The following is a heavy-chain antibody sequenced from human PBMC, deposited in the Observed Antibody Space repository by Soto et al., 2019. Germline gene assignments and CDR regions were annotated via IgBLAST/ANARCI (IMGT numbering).Heavy chain of an antibody. J-gene: IGHJ4*02. V-gene: IGHV3-23*01. Sequence: EVQLLESGGRLVQPGGSLRLSCAASGFSFSIYAMNWVRQAPGKGLEWVSGISGGGGSTYYADSVKGRFTISRDNSKNTLYLQMNRLRVEETAVYYCAKDPTSYDSSAQFDSWGQGTLVTVSS. CDR2: ISGGGGST. CDR1: GFSFSIYA. CDR3: AKDPTSYDSSAQFDS. D-gene: IGHD3-22*01.